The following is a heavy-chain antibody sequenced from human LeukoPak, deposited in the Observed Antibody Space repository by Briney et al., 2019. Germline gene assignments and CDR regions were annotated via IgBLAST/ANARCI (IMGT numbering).Heavy chain of an antibody. CDR1: GFTFSSSS. Sequence: PGGFLRLSCAASGFTFSSSSMNWVRQAPGKGLEWVSYISSSSSTMYYADSVKGRFTISRDNAKNSLYLQMNSLRAEDTAVYYCARDRGRDGYNFDYWGQGTLVTVSS. D-gene: IGHD5-24*01. CDR2: ISSSSSTM. J-gene: IGHJ4*02. CDR3: ARDRGRDGYNFDY. V-gene: IGHV3-48*01.